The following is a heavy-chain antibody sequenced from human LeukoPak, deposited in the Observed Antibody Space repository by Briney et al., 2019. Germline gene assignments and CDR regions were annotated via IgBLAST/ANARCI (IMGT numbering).Heavy chain of an antibody. Sequence: ASVKVSCKASGYTFTSYGISWVRQAPGQGLEWMGWISAYNGNTNYAQKLQGRVTMTTDTSTSTAYMELRSLRSDDTAVYYCARVPTPYCGGDCYPKPFDYWGQGTLVTVSS. J-gene: IGHJ4*02. V-gene: IGHV1-18*01. CDR2: ISAYNGNT. CDR1: GYTFTSYG. D-gene: IGHD2-21*02. CDR3: ARVPTPYCGGDCYPKPFDY.